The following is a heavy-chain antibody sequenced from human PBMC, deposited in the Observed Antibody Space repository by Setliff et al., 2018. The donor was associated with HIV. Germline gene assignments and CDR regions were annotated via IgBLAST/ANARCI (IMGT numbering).Heavy chain of an antibody. D-gene: IGHD3-3*01. CDR1: GGSMSSGGPGYY. J-gene: IGHJ4*02. Sequence: KTSETLSLTCTVSGGSMSSGGPGYYWGWVRQTPGGGLEWIGSVYYRGRTYYNPSLKSRVTISVDTSKNQLSLRLTSMAAADTAMYYCARSQPDTIFGVVTFDCWGRGKMVTVSS. CDR3: ARSQPDTIFGVVTFDC. CDR2: VYYRGRT. V-gene: IGHV4-39*01.